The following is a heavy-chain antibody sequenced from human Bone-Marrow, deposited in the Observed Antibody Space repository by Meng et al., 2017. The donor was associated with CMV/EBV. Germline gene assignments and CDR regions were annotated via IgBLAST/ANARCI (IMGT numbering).Heavy chain of an antibody. Sequence: SVKVSCKASGGTFSSYAISRVRQAPGQGLEWMGGIIPIFGTANYAQKFQGRVTITTDESTSTAYMELSSLRSEDTAVYYCARALVPWDPAAVVPAAIQWYYYGMDVWGQGTTVTVSS. CDR3: ARALVPWDPAAVVPAAIQWYYYGMDV. CDR1: GGTFSSYA. V-gene: IGHV1-69*05. D-gene: IGHD2-2*01. CDR2: IIPIFGTA. J-gene: IGHJ6*02.